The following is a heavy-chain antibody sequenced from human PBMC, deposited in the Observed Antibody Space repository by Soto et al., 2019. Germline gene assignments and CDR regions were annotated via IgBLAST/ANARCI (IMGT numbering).Heavy chain of an antibody. D-gene: IGHD3-10*01. CDR3: ASCYYGSGSYNYYYYGMDV. CDR1: GYTFTSYA. Sequence: GASVKVSCKASGYTFTSYAMHWVRLAPGQRLEWMGWINAGNGNTKYSQKFQGRVTITRDTSASTAYMELSSLRSEDTAVYYCASCYYGSGSYNYYYYGMDVWGQGTTVTVSS. V-gene: IGHV1-3*01. J-gene: IGHJ6*02. CDR2: INAGNGNT.